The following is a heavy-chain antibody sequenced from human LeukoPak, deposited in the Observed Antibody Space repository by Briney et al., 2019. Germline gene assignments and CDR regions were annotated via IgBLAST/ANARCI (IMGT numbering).Heavy chain of an antibody. D-gene: IGHD5-18*01. CDR1: EFTFSNYD. J-gene: IGHJ6*02. CDR2: IWDDGSNK. CDR3: ARDVSRGYLRTMDV. Sequence: GASLRPSCAAAEFTFSNYDMHSARRAPNKGLEWVVVIWDDGSNKYNADSVKRRSTFSRDISKNTLHLQMNGLSSEDTAVYYCARDVSRGYLRTMDVWGQGTTVTVSS. V-gene: IGHV3-33*01.